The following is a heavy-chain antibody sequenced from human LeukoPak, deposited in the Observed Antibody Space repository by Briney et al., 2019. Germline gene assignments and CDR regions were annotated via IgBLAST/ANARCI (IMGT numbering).Heavy chain of an antibody. CDR3: ARDSAVRHFWSGYYGY. D-gene: IGHD3-3*02. V-gene: IGHV1-2*02. CDR1: GYTFTGYY. J-gene: IGHJ4*02. CDR2: INPNGGGT. Sequence: ASVKVSCKASGYTFTGYYMHWVRQAPGQGLEWMGWINPNGGGTNYAQKFQVRVTMTRDTSISTAYMELRRLRSDDTAVYYCARDSAVRHFWSGYYGYWGQGTLVTVPS.